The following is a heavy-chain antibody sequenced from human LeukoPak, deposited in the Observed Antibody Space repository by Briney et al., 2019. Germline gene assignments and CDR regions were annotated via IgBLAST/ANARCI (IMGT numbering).Heavy chain of an antibody. V-gene: IGHV3-30*18. CDR1: GFTFSSYG. CDR2: ISYDGSNK. J-gene: IGHJ4*02. D-gene: IGHD6-13*01. Sequence: GGSLRLSCAASGFTFSSYGMHWVRQAPGKGLEWVAVISYDGSNKYYADSVKGRFTISRDNPKNTLNLQMNSLRTEDTALYYCAKGAPYGSSWAPMEYYFDYWGQGTLVTVSS. CDR3: AKGAPYGSSWAPMEYYFDY.